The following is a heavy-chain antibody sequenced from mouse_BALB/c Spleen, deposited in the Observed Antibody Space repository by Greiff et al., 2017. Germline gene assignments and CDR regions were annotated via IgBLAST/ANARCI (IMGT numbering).Heavy chain of an antibody. CDR2: INPSTGYT. V-gene: IGHV1-7*01. J-gene: IGHJ3*01. CDR3: ASGDGPLAY. CDR1: GYTFTSYC. D-gene: IGHD2-3*01. Sequence: QVQLKESGAELAKPGASVKMSCTASGYTFTSYCMHWVKQRPGQGLEWIGYINPSTGYTEYNQKFKDRATLTADKSSSTAYMQLSSLTSEDSAVYYCASGDGPLAYWGQGTLVTVSA.